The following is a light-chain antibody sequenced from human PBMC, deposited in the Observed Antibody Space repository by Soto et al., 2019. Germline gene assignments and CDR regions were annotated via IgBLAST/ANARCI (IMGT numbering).Light chain of an antibody. J-gene: IGLJ2*01. CDR1: SSDVGAFNF. CDR2: DVR. V-gene: IGLV2-14*03. Sequence: QSALTQPASVSGSPGQSITISCTGTSSDVGAFNFVSWYQQHPGKAPKLVIYDVRHRPSGVSDRFSGSKSGKTASLTIYGLQAEDEADYYCTSHTTTSPPVLFGGGTKLTVL. CDR3: TSHTTTSPPVL.